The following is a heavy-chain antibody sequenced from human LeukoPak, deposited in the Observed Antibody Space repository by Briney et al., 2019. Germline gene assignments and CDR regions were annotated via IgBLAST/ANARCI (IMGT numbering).Heavy chain of an antibody. CDR3: ASSGITEDY. CDR2: IYHSGST. Sequence: PSETLSLTCTVSGGSISSYYWSWIRQPPGKGLEWIGYIYHSGSTKYNPSLKSRVTISVDTSKNQFSLKLSSVTAADTAVYYCASSGITEDYWGQGTLVTVSS. CDR1: GGSISSYY. V-gene: IGHV4-4*08. J-gene: IGHJ4*02. D-gene: IGHD1-26*01.